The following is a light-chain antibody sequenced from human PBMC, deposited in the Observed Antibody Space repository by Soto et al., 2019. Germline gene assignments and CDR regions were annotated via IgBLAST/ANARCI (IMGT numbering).Light chain of an antibody. CDR1: QSVSSY. Sequence: EIVLTQSPATLSLSPGERATLSCRASQSVSSYLAWYQQKPGQAPRLLIYDASNRATGIPARFSGSGSGTAFTLTSSSLEPDDFAVYYCQQRSNWPPKYTFGQGTKLEIK. J-gene: IGKJ2*01. CDR3: QQRSNWPPKYT. CDR2: DAS. V-gene: IGKV3-11*01.